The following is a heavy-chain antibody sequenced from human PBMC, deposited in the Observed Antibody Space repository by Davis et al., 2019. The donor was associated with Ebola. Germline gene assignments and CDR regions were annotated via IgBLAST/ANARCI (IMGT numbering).Heavy chain of an antibody. CDR3: ARGWRMYSFDP. J-gene: IGHJ5*02. D-gene: IGHD1-26*01. CDR1: GFTFDDYG. CDR2: INWNGGST. Sequence: GESLKISCAASGFTFDDYGMSWLRQPPGKGLEWVSGINWNGGSTGYADSVKGRFTISRDNAKNSLYLQMNSLRAGDTALYHCARGWRMYSFDPWGQGTLVTVSS. V-gene: IGHV3-20*01.